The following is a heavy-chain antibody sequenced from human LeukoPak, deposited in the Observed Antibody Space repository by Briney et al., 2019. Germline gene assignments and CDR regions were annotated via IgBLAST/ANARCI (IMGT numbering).Heavy chain of an antibody. CDR1: GYTFNVYH. CDR2: INPNNGAT. Sequence: GASEKVSSTASGYTFNVYHIHWVRHAPGQGLEWMGWINPNNGATHYAQKFQGTVTMTRDTSTSTAYTELSRLRSDDTAVYYCARDQNYLHSTSYCGMDCWGQGTLVTVSS. CDR3: ARDQNYLHSTSYCGMDC. J-gene: IGHJ4*02. D-gene: IGHD5-24*01. V-gene: IGHV1-2*02.